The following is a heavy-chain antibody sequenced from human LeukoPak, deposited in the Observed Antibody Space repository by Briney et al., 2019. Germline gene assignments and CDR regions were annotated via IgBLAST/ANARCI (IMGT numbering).Heavy chain of an antibody. CDR3: ARDRGTWNDDGFDY. J-gene: IGHJ4*02. V-gene: IGHV4-61*01. CDR1: SASITSSPYY. Sequence: SETLSLTCTVSSASITSSPYYWSWIRQPPGKGLEWIGYIYYSGSTNYNPSLKSRVTISVDTSKNQFSLKLSSVTAADTAVYYCARDRGTWNDDGFDYWGQGTLVTVSS. D-gene: IGHD1-1*01. CDR2: IYYSGST.